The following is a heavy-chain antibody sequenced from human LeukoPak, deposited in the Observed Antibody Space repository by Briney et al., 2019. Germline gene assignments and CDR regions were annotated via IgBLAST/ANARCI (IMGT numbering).Heavy chain of an antibody. V-gene: IGHV4-4*02. CDR3: ARQKWEQQGRDYYFNGLVV. D-gene: IGHD1/OR15-1a*01. CDR1: IGSISSSKW. J-gene: IGHJ6*02. CDR2: IYLYGTT. Sequence: PSETLSLTCSVSIGSISSSKWWSWVRQSPVKGLGWIGEIYLYGTTNYNPSFTSRVTMSVDRSRNQFSLKLTSVTAADTAVYYCARQKWEQQGRDYYFNGLVVWGPGTTVIVSS.